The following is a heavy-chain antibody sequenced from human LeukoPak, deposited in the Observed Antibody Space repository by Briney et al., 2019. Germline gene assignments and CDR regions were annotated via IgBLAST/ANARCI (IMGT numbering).Heavy chain of an antibody. V-gene: IGHV3-53*01. CDR3: ASDRDSYGSYFDY. CDR2: LYHGGST. J-gene: IGHJ4*02. Sequence: PGGSLRLSCAASGFTVSTNYMSWVRQAPGKGLEWVSVLYHGGSTYYADSVKGRFTISRDNSNNTLYLQMNRLRVKDTAVYYCASDRDSYGSYFDYWGQGTLVTVSS. D-gene: IGHD5-18*01. CDR1: GFTVSTNY.